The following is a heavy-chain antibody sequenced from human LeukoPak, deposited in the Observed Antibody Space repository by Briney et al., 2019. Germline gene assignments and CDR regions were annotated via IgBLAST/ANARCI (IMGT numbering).Heavy chain of an antibody. D-gene: IGHD5-12*01. CDR3: AKGQSGYEPFDY. V-gene: IGHV3-48*03. CDR1: GFTFSSYE. CDR2: IRSSGSTI. Sequence: GGSLRLSCAASGFTFSSYEMNWVRQAPGKGLEWVSYIRSSGSTIYYADSVKGRFTISRDNSKNTLYLQMSSLRAEDTAVYYCAKGQSGYEPFDYWGQGTLVTVSS. J-gene: IGHJ4*02.